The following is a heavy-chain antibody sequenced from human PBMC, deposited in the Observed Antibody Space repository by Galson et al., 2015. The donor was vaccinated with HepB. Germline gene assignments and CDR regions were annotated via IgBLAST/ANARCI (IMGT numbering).Heavy chain of an antibody. CDR2: IIPIFGTA. D-gene: IGHD2-15*01. Sequence: SVKVSCKASGGTFSSYAISWVRQAPGQGLEWMGGIIPIFGTANYAQKFQGRVTITADESTSTAYMELSSLRSEDTAVYYCARVAGRDGYCSGGSCYSAYYYYGMDVWGQGTTVTVSS. CDR1: GGTFSSYA. V-gene: IGHV1-69*13. CDR3: ARVAGRDGYCSGGSCYSAYYYYGMDV. J-gene: IGHJ6*02.